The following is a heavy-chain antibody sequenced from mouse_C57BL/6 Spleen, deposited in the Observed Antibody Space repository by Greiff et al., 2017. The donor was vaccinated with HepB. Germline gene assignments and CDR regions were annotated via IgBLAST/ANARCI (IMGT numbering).Heavy chain of an antibody. J-gene: IGHJ2*01. D-gene: IGHD1-1*01. V-gene: IGHV1-81*01. Sequence: LVESGAELARPGASVKLSCKASGYTFTSYGISWVKQRTGQGLEWIGEIYPRSGNTYYNEKFKGKATLTADKSSSTAYMELRSLTSEDSAVYFCARSSSSYYFDYWGQGTTLTVSS. CDR2: IYPRSGNT. CDR1: GYTFTSYG. CDR3: ARSSSSYYFDY.